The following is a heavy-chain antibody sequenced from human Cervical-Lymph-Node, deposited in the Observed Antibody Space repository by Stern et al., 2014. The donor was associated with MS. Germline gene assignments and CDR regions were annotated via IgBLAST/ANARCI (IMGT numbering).Heavy chain of an antibody. CDR3: ARESSSYYYYYGMDV. J-gene: IGHJ6*02. CDR2: ISSSRSTI. V-gene: IGHV3-48*02. CDR1: GFTFSSYN. D-gene: IGHD6-6*01. Sequence: VQLVQSGGGLVQPGGSLRLSCAASGFTFSSYNMNWVRQAPGMGLEWVSYISSSRSTIYYADSVKGRFTISRDNAKNSLYLQMNSLRDEDTAVYYCARESSSYYYYYGMDVWGQGTTVTVSS.